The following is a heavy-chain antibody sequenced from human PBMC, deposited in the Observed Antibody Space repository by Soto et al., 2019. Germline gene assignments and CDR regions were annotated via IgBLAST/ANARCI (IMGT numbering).Heavy chain of an antibody. V-gene: IGHV4-59*03. D-gene: IGHD6-19*01. CDR3: AITTGWPGLDY. J-gene: IGHJ4*02. Sequence: QVQLQESGPGLVKPSETLSLTCTVSGASISSYYCNWIRQPPGKGLEWIGYMSNSGGANYDPSLKSRVTISLDTSKNQFSLKLTSVTAVDTAVYFCAITTGWPGLDYWGQGTLVTVSS. CDR2: MSNSGGA. CDR1: GASISSYY.